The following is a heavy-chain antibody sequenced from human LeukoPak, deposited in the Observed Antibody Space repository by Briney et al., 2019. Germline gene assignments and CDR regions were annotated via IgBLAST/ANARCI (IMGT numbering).Heavy chain of an antibody. CDR1: GGTFSSYA. Sequence: SVKVSCKASGGTFSSYAISWVRQAPGQGLEWMGRIIPILGIANYAQKFQGRVTITTDESTSTAYMELSSLRSEDTAVYYCAAGTAFDYWGQGTLVTVSS. CDR2: IIPILGIA. V-gene: IGHV1-69*04. D-gene: IGHD6-13*01. J-gene: IGHJ4*02. CDR3: AAGTAFDY.